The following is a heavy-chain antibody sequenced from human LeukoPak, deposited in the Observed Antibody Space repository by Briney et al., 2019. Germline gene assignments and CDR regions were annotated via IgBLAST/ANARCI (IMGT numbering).Heavy chain of an antibody. D-gene: IGHD3-22*01. CDR3: ARRLGRYYYDSSGYLT. J-gene: IGHJ4*02. CDR2: INHSGST. Sequence: SETLSLTCAVYGGSFSGYYWSWIRQPPGKGLGWVGEINHSGSTNYNPSPQSRVTISVDTSKSQFSLKLSSVTAADTAVYYCARRLGRYYYDSSGYLTWGQGTLVTVSS. V-gene: IGHV4-34*01. CDR1: GGSFSGYY.